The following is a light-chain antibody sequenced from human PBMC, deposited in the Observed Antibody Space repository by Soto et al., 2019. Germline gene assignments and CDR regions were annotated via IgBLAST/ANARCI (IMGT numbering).Light chain of an antibody. CDR1: QSVSSN. J-gene: IGKJ1*01. V-gene: IGKV3-15*01. CDR3: KQYNDWPET. Sequence: EIVMTQSPATLSVSPGERATLSCRASQSVSSNLAWYRQKVGQAPRVLIYDASTRATGIPGRSSGSGSGTEFTLTISSLQSEDFAVYYCKQYNDWPETFGQGTKVEIK. CDR2: DAS.